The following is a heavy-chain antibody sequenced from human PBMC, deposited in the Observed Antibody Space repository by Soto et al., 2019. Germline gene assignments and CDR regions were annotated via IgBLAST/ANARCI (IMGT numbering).Heavy chain of an antibody. CDR3: TTGEDDYGDYGYEDYFDY. CDR2: IKSKTDGGTT. Sequence: GGSLRLSCAASGVTFSNAWMSWVRQAPGKGLEWVGRIKSKTDGGTTDYAAPVKGRFTISRDDSKNTLYLQMNSLKTEDTAVYYCTTGEDDYGDYGYEDYFDYWGQGTLVTVSS. D-gene: IGHD4-17*01. V-gene: IGHV3-15*01. CDR1: GVTFSNAW. J-gene: IGHJ4*02.